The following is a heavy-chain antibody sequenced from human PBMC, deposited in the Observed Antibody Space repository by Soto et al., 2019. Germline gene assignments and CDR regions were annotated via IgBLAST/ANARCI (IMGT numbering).Heavy chain of an antibody. CDR3: AKHRDCSAHTCPTGHWFDP. CDR2: IVGSGDT. V-gene: IGHV3-23*01. Sequence: WGSLRLSCAASGFTSSSYAMSWVRQSPGKGLEWVSTIVGSGDTYYIDSVRGRFAISRDNSKNTVYLQMNSLRAEDTAVYHCAKHRDCSAHTCPTGHWFDPWGEGTLVTVSS. CDR1: GFTSSSYA. J-gene: IGHJ5*02. D-gene: IGHD2-15*01.